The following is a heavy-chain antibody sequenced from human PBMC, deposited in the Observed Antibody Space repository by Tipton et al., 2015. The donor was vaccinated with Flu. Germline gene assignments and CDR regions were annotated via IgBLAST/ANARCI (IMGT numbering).Heavy chain of an antibody. J-gene: IGHJ4*02. V-gene: IGHV3-53*01. CDR1: GFTVSSNY. CDR3: ARGRGYCVTTTCLLPFDF. D-gene: IGHD2-2*01. Sequence: SLRLSCVVSGFTVSSNYMTWVRQAPGKGLEWVSVIYSGGSTKYADSVKGQFTISRDNSKNTLYLQLNSLRAEDTAVYYCARGRGYCVTTTCLLPFDFWGQGTLVTVSS. CDR2: IYSGGST.